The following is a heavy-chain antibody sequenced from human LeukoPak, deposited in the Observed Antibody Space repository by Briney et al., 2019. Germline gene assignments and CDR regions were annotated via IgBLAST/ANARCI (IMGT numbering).Heavy chain of an antibody. V-gene: IGHV3-23*01. Sequence: GGSLRLSCAASGLSFSSFAMSWVGKAPARGLEGLSSMKGTGEKFYAYSVRRRFTLSRDDSRNTVYLQLNNLRVEDTALYYCARASWVSSADAVRWGQGTVVTVSS. CDR3: ARASWVSSADAVR. D-gene: IGHD3-16*01. CDR2: MKGTGEK. J-gene: IGHJ4*02. CDR1: GLSFSSFA.